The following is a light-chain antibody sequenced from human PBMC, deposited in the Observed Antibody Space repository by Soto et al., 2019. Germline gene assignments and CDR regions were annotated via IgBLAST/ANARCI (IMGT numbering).Light chain of an antibody. CDR2: DAS. CDR3: QQYNSWLT. J-gene: IGKJ4*01. V-gene: IGKV1-5*01. Sequence: DIQMTQSPSTLSASVGDRVTITCRASRSISSWLAWYQQKPGKAPKLLIYDASSLESGVPSRFSGSGSGTEFTLTISSLQPDDFATYYCQQYNSWLTFGGGTKVDIK. CDR1: RSISSW.